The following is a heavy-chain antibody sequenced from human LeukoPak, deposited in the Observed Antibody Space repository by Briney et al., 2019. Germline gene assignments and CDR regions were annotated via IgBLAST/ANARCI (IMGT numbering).Heavy chain of an antibody. Sequence: ASVKVSCKASGYTFTGYYMHWVRQAPGQGLEWMGGIIPIFGTANYAQKFQGRVTITADESTSTAYMELSSLRSEDTAVYYCARTADYYDSSGYAFDIWGQGTMVTVSS. V-gene: IGHV1-69*13. CDR1: GYTFTGYY. D-gene: IGHD3-22*01. CDR3: ARTADYYDSSGYAFDI. CDR2: IIPIFGTA. J-gene: IGHJ3*02.